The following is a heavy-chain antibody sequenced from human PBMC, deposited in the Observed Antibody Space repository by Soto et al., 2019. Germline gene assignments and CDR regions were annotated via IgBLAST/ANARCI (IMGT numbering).Heavy chain of an antibody. J-gene: IGHJ6*02. CDR2: INPNSGGT. CDR1: GYTFTGYY. CDR3: ARDGLCSGGSCYSEYYYYGMDV. Sequence: GASVKVSCKASGYTFTGYYMHWVRQAPGQGLEWMGWINPNSGGTNYAQKFQGRVTMTRDTSISTAYMELSRLRSDDTAVYYCARDGLCSGGSCYSEYYYYGMDVWGQGTTVTVSS. V-gene: IGHV1-2*02. D-gene: IGHD2-15*01.